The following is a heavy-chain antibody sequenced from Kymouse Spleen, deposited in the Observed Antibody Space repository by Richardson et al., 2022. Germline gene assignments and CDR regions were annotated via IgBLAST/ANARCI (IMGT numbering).Heavy chain of an antibody. CDR3: ARDLYYDFWSGPCYYYYGMDV. D-gene: IGHD3-3*01. CDR2: IIPIFGTA. V-gene: IGHV1-69*05. CDR1: GGTFSSYA. J-gene: IGHJ6*02. Sequence: QVQLVQSGAEVKKPGSSVKVSCKASGGTFSSYAISWVRQAPGQGLEWMGGIIPIFGTANYAQKFQGRVTITTDESTSTAYMELSSLRSEDTAVYYCARDLYYDFWSGPCYYYYGMDVWGQGTTVTVSS.